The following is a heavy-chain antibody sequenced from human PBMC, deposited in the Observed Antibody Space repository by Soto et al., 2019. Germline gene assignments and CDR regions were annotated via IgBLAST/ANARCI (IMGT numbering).Heavy chain of an antibody. CDR3: ARGGGSRHAFDI. Sequence: SETLSLTCTVSGGSISSYYWSWIRQPPGKGLEWIGYIYYSGSTNYNPSLKSRVTISVDTSKNQFSLKLSSVTAADTAVYYCARGGGSRHAFDIWGQGTMVTVSS. CDR1: GGSISSYY. V-gene: IGHV4-59*01. D-gene: IGHD2-15*01. CDR2: IYYSGST. J-gene: IGHJ3*02.